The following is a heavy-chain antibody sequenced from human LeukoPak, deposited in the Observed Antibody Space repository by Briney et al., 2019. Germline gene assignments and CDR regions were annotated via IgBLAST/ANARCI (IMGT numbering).Heavy chain of an antibody. CDR3: ARGAELAYCGGCCYRGWFGP. J-gene: IGHJ5*02. Sequence: ASVKVSCKASGYTFSGHYMHWLRQAPGQGLEWMGWINPNTGRTEYAQKFQGRVTMTRDTSISTAYMDLSRLRSDDTAVYYCARGAELAYCGGCCYRGWFGPWGQGTLVTVSS. CDR1: GYTFSGHY. CDR2: INPNTGRT. D-gene: IGHD2-21*01. V-gene: IGHV1-2*02.